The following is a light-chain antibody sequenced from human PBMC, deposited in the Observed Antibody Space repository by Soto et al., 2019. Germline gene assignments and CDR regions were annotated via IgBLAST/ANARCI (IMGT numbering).Light chain of an antibody. CDR3: QQYGSSPTWT. Sequence: EIVLTQSPDTLSLSPGESATLSCRASQSVSRYLAWYQQKPGQAPRLLIYGASSRATGIPDRFSGSGSGTDFTLTISRLEPEDFAVYYCQQYGSSPTWTFGQGTKVDIK. V-gene: IGKV3-20*01. CDR1: QSVSRY. J-gene: IGKJ1*01. CDR2: GAS.